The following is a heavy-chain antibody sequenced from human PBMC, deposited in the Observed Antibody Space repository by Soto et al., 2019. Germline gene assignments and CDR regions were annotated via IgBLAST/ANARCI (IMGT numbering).Heavy chain of an antibody. CDR1: GSRFSNYI. CDR2: IIPIFNST. V-gene: IGHV1-69*06. Sequence: QVQLVQSGAEVKTPGSSLKVSCKVSGSRFSNYIISWVRQAPGHGLEWLGRIIPIFNSTKYAQSFQGRVNLPAAKSTSTDSLELSSLRSDDTAVYYCAREGRGKKAGYNGLVSLGYWGQGTLVTVSS. J-gene: IGHJ4*02. CDR3: AREGRGKKAGYNGLVSLGY. D-gene: IGHD2-2*02.